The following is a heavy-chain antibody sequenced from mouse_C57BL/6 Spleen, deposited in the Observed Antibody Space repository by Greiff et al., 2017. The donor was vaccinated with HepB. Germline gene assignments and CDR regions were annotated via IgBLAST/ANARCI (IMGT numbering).Heavy chain of an antibody. V-gene: IGHV1-50*01. CDR2: IDPSDSYT. D-gene: IGHD2-10*02. J-gene: IGHJ3*01. Sequence: QVQLQQPGAELVKPGASVKLSCKASGYTFTSYWMQWVKQRPGQGLEWIGEIDPSDSYTNYNQKFKGKATLTVDTSSSTAYMQLSSLTSEDSAVYYCARGSLDAWFAYWGQGTLVTVSA. CDR1: GYTFTSYW. CDR3: ARGSLDAWFAY.